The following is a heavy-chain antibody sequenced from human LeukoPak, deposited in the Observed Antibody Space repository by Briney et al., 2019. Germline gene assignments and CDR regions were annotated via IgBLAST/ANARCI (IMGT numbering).Heavy chain of an antibody. Sequence: GGSLRLSCAASGFTFSDYYMSWIRQAPGKGLEWVSYISSSSSYTNYADSVKGRFTISRDNAKNSLYLRMNSLRAEDTAVYYCARDSDYYGSGSALFDPWGQGTLVTVSS. V-gene: IGHV3-11*06. D-gene: IGHD3-10*01. CDR2: ISSSSSYT. CDR1: GFTFSDYY. J-gene: IGHJ5*02. CDR3: ARDSDYYGSGSALFDP.